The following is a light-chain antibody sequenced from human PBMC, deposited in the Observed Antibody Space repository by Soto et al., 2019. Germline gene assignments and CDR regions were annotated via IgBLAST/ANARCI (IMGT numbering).Light chain of an antibody. CDR1: QSILDRSKNKYY. V-gene: IGKV4-1*01. Sequence: DIVMTQSPDSLAVSLGDRATFNCKSSQSILDRSKNKYYLAWYQQKSGQPPKLLIYWSSLRESGVPDRFTGSGSGTYFTLTISSLQAEDVAVYYCQQYFTSPWTFGQGTKVEI. CDR2: WSS. J-gene: IGKJ1*01. CDR3: QQYFTSPWT.